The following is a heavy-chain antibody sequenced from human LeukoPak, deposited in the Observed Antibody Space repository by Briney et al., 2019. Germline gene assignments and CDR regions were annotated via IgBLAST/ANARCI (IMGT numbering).Heavy chain of an antibody. J-gene: IGHJ4*02. CDR1: GISITSSSYN. Sequence: PSETLSLTCTVSGISITSSSYNWGWIRQPAGKGLEWIGRIYTSGSTNYNPSLKSRVTMSVDTSKNQFSLKLSSVTAADTAVYYCARDSSPRAAATYRYFDYWGQGTLVTVSS. V-gene: IGHV4-61*02. CDR2: IYTSGST. CDR3: ARDSSPRAAATYRYFDY. D-gene: IGHD6-13*01.